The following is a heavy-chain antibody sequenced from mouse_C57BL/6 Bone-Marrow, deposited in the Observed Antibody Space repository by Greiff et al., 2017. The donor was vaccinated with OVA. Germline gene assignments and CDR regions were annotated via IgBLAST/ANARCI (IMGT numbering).Heavy chain of an antibody. J-gene: IGHJ3*01. CDR3: ARKDRGGFAY. D-gene: IGHD3-3*01. CDR1: GYAFTNYL. CDR2: INPGSGST. V-gene: IGHV1-54*01. Sequence: QVQLQQSGAELVRPGTSVKVSCKASGYAFTNYLIEWVKQRPGQGLEWIGVINPGSGSTYYNEKFKGKATLTADKSSSTAYMQLSSLTSEDSAVYFCARKDRGGFAYWGQGTLVTVSA.